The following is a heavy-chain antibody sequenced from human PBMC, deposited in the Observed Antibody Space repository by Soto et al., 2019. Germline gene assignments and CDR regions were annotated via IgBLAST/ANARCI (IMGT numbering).Heavy chain of an antibody. D-gene: IGHD6-13*01. Sequence: EVQLLESGGGLVQLGGSLRLSCAASGFTFSSYAMSWVRQALGKGLEWVSAISGSGGSTYYANSVKGRFTISRDTSKNTLYLQMNSLRAEDTAVYYCAKMTLQSSWYLAWGQGTLLTVSS. CDR3: AKMTLQSSWYLA. CDR2: ISGSGGST. J-gene: IGHJ5*02. V-gene: IGHV3-23*01. CDR1: GFTFSSYA.